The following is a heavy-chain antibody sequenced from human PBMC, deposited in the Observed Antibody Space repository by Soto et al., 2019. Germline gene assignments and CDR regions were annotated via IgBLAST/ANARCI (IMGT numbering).Heavy chain of an antibody. V-gene: IGHV1-8*02. CDR1: GGTFSSYA. CDR2: MNPNSGNT. D-gene: IGHD6-19*01. CDR3: ARAAEAGAVAGYWYFDL. J-gene: IGHJ2*01. Sequence: ASVKVSCKASGGTFSSYAISWVRQAPGQGLEWMGWMNPNSGNTGYAQKFQGRVTMTRNTSISTAYMELSSLRSEDTAVYYCARAAEAGAVAGYWYFDLWGRGTLVTVSS.